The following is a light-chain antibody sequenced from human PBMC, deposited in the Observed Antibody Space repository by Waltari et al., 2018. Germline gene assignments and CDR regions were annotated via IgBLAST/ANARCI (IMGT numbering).Light chain of an antibody. V-gene: IGLV1-40*01. CDR3: QSYDSGQWV. CDR1: SSNIGAAYD. CDR2: HND. J-gene: IGLJ2*01. Sequence: QSVLTQPPSVSGAPGQRVTISCSGSSSNIGAAYDVHWYQQFSGTAPKLLIYHNDNRPSGVPDRFSGSRSGTSASLAITGLQTDDEAEYFCQSYDSGQWVFGGGTKLTVL.